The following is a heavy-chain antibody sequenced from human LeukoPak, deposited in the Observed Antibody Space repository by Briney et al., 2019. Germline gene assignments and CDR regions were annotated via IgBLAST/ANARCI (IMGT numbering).Heavy chain of an antibody. CDR2: INWNGGST. V-gene: IGHV3-20*04. CDR3: ARAYGSGSYYNRFDY. D-gene: IGHD3-10*01. CDR1: GFTFSSYG. Sequence: GRSLRLSCAASGFTFSSYGMSWVRQAPGKGLEWVSGINWNGGSTGYADSVKGRFTISRDNAKNSLYLQMNSLRAEDTALYYCARAYGSGSYYNRFDYWGQGTLVTVSS. J-gene: IGHJ4*02.